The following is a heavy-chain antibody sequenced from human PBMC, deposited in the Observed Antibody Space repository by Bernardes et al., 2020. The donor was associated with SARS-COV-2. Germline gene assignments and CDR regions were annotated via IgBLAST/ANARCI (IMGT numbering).Heavy chain of an antibody. J-gene: IGHJ4*02. D-gene: IGHD2-2*01. CDR2: ISGSGGST. CDR1: GFTFSSYA. V-gene: IGHV3-23*01. Sequence: GGSLRLSCAASGFTFSSYAMSWVRQAPGKGLEWVSAISGSGGSTYYADSVKGRFTISRDNSKNTLYLQMNSLRAEDTAVYYCAKVNVVPAAKVNYYFDYWGQGTLVTVSS. CDR3: AKVNVVPAAKVNYYFDY.